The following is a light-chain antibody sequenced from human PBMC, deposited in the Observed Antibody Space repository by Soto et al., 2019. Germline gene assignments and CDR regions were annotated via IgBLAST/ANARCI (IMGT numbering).Light chain of an antibody. CDR1: QRISSD. CDR2: GAS. CDR3: QQFNDWPWT. J-gene: IGKJ1*01. Sequence: IVMTQSPATLSVSPGERTTLSCRASQRISSDLAWYQQKPGQAPRLLIYGASTRATGIPARFSGSGSGTDFTLTISSLQSEDFALYYCQQFNDWPWTFGQGTKVEIK. V-gene: IGKV3-15*01.